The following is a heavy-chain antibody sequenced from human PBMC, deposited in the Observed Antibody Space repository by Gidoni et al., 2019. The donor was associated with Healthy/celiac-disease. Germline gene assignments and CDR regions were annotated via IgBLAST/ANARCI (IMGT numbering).Heavy chain of an antibody. J-gene: IGHJ6*02. D-gene: IGHD2-2*01. CDR2: INPNSGGT. V-gene: IGHV1-2*02. CDR3: AAAVPPGYCSSTSCPYFYYGMDV. Sequence: QVQLVQSGAEGKKPGASVKVSCKASGYTFTGYSMHWVRQAPGQGLEWMGWINPNSGGTNYAQKFQGRVTMTRDTSISTAYMELSRLRSDDTAVYYCAAAVPPGYCSSTSCPYFYYGMDVWGQGTTVTVSS. CDR1: GYTFTGYS.